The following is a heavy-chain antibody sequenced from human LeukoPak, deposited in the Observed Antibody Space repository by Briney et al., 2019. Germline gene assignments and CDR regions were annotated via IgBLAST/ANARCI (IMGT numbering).Heavy chain of an antibody. V-gene: IGHV3-23*01. D-gene: IGHD4-17*01. CDR1: GFTFSNYA. CDR3: AQLPGYGDYSSNWFDP. CDR2: ISGSGSST. J-gene: IGHJ5*02. Sequence: GGSLRLSCAASGFTFSNYAMSWVRQAPGKGLEWVSAISGSGSSTYYADSVKGRFTISRDNSKNTLYLQMNSLRAEDTAVYYCAQLPGYGDYSSNWFDPWGQGTLVTVSS.